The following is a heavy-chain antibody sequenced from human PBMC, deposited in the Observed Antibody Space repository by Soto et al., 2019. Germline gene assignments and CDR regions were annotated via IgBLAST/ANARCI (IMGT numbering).Heavy chain of an antibody. CDR2: IYHSGST. CDR3: ARGFYYYDSSGPEYFQH. J-gene: IGHJ1*01. V-gene: IGHV4-30-2*01. D-gene: IGHD3-22*01. Sequence: SETLSLTCAVSGGSISSGGYSWSWIRQPPGKGPEWIGYIYHSGSTYYNPSLKSRVTISVDRSKNQFSLKLSSVTAADTAVYYCARGFYYYDSSGPEYFQHWGQGTLVTVSS. CDR1: GGSISSGGYS.